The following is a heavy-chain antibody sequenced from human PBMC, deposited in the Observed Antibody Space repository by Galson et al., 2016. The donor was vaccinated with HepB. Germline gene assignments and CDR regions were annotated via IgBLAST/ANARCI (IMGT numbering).Heavy chain of an antibody. J-gene: IGHJ4*02. CDR2: IYSGGST. D-gene: IGHD1-1*01. CDR3: PSSSFGSTGTGLDN. CDR1: GFTVSSNY. Sequence: SLRLSCAASGFTVSSNYMSWVRQAPGKGLEWVSIIYSGGSTYSADSVKGRFTIPRDNTKHTLFLQMNSLSAADKAVYYCPSSSFGSTGTGLDNWGQGTLVTVSS. V-gene: IGHV3-53*01.